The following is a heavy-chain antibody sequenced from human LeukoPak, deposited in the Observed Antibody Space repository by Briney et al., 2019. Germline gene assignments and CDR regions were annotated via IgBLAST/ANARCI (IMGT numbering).Heavy chain of an antibody. V-gene: IGHV3-7*04. CDR3: ARLRAAQTYDY. Sequence: GGSLRLSCAGAGFTLNNYWMSWVRQAPGKGLEWVANIRQDGNGIYYVDSVRGRFTISRDNAKNSLYLQMNSLRAEDTAVYYCARLRAAQTYDYWGQGTLVTVSS. J-gene: IGHJ4*02. D-gene: IGHD6-13*01. CDR2: IRQDGNGI. CDR1: GFTLNNYW.